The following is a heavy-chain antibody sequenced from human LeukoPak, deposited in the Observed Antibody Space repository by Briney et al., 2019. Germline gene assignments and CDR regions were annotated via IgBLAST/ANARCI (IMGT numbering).Heavy chain of an antibody. CDR3: ARDAPLGGFDP. CDR2: ISSSGSTI. D-gene: IGHD3-16*01. Sequence: PGGSLRLSCAASGFTVSSNYMSWIRQAPGKGLEWVSYISSSGSTIYYADSVKGRFTISRDNAKNSLYLQMNSLRAEDTAVYYCARDAPLGGFDPWGQGTLVTVSS. J-gene: IGHJ5*02. V-gene: IGHV3-11*01. CDR1: GFTVSSNY.